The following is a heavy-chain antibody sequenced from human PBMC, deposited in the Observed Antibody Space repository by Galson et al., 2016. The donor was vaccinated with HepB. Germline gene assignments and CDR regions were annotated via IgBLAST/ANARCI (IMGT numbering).Heavy chain of an antibody. CDR3: ARASDAYYDILMGYCPFDL. CDR2: IDTFSSTI. CDR1: GFSFSSYN. J-gene: IGHJ5*02. Sequence: SLRLSCAASGFSFSSYNMHWVRQAPGQGPEWLSYIDTFSSTIYYAASVKGRFTISRDNGKNLLYLQMSSLRDDDTAVYYWARASDAYYDILMGYCPFDLWDQGSLVTVSS. V-gene: IGHV3-48*02. D-gene: IGHD3-9*01.